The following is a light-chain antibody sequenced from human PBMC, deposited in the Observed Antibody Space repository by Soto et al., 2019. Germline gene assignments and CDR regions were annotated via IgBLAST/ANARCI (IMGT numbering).Light chain of an antibody. CDR3: MQGTHWPYT. J-gene: IGKJ2*01. CDR2: KVS. V-gene: IGKV2-30*02. Sequence: DVVMTQSPLSLPVTLGQPAPISCRSSQSPVLSDGNIYVNWFQQRPGQSPRRLIYKVSNRDSGVPDRFSGSGSGTDFTLKISRVEAEDIGVYYCMQGTHWPYTFGQGTKLEIK. CDR1: QSPVLSDGNIY.